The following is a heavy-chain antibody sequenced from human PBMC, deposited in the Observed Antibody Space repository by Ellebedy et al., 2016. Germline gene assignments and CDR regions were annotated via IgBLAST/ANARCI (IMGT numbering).Heavy chain of an antibody. CDR3: VRDERLWRLDY. J-gene: IGHJ4*02. V-gene: IGHV3-74*03. D-gene: IGHD2-21*01. Sequence: GESLKISCAASGFTFSSYGMHWVRQAPGKGLVWVSRINEEGSDAMYADSVKGRFTISKDNAKNTVYLQMNSLRDEDTAVYYCVRDERLWRLDYWGQGTPVTVSS. CDR2: INEEGSDA. CDR1: GFTFSSYG.